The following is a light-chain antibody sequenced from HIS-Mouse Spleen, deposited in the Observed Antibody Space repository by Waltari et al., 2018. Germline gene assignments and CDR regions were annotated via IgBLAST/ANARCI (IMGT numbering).Light chain of an antibody. J-gene: IGLJ2*01. Sequence: SDELTQPPSASVSPGQTARITCSGDALPKKYAYWYQQKSGQAPVLVIYEDSKRTSGIPERFSGSSSGTMATLTISGAQVEDEADYYCYSTDSSGNHRVFGGGTKLTVL. V-gene: IGLV3-10*01. CDR1: ALPKKY. CDR3: YSTDSSGNHRV. CDR2: EDS.